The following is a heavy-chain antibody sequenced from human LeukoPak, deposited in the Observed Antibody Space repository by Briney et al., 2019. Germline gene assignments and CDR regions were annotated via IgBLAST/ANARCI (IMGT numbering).Heavy chain of an antibody. V-gene: IGHV3-66*02. J-gene: IGHJ4*02. CDR2: IYSGGST. CDR3: ARGHYSSSSYYFDY. CDR1: GFTVSSNY. D-gene: IGHD6-6*01. Sequence: GGSLRLSFAASGFTVSSNYMSWVRQAPGKGLEWVSGIYSGGSTYYADSVKGRFTISRDNSKNTLYLQMNSLRAEDTAVYYCARGHYSSSSYYFDYWGQGTLVTVSS.